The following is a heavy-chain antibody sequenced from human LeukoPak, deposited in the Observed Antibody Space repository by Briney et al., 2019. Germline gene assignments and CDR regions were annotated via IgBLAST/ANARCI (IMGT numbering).Heavy chain of an antibody. CDR3: ARSDSSGYYASS. Sequence: SETLSLTCTVSGGSISSGGYYWSWIRQHPGKGLEWIGYIYYSGSTYYNPSPKSRVTISVDTSKNQFSLKLSSVTTADTAVYYCARSDSSGYYASSWGQGTLVTVSS. CDR1: GGSISSGGYY. D-gene: IGHD3-22*01. J-gene: IGHJ5*02. CDR2: IYYSGST. V-gene: IGHV4-31*03.